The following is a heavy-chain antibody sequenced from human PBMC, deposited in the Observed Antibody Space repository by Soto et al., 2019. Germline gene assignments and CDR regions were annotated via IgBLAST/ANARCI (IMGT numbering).Heavy chain of an antibody. CDR1: GGSISSYY. V-gene: IGHV4-59*01. CDR3: ARDIGYDYVWGSYRSHLYYFDY. CDR2: IYYSGST. Sequence: ETLSLTCTVSGGSISSYYWSWIRQPPGKGLEWIGYIYYSGSTNYNPSLKSRVTISVDTSKNQFSLKLSSVTAADTAVYYCARDIGYDYVWGSYRSHLYYFDYWGQGTLVTVSS. J-gene: IGHJ4*02. D-gene: IGHD3-16*02.